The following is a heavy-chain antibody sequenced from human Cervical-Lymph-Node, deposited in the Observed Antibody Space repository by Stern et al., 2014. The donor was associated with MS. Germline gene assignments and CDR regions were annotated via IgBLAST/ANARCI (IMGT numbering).Heavy chain of an antibody. D-gene: IGHD1-14*01. CDR2: ISPTTGTT. V-gene: IGHV1-46*01. CDR3: TRDIASAATGFDS. J-gene: IGHJ4*02. CDR1: GYTLTNHY. Sequence: AQLEESGAAVKKPGTSVKVSCKASGYTLTNHYIHWVRQAPGQGLEWMGIISPTTGTTTYAQKFRGRVTMTRDTSTRTFYMDLSSLTSEDTAFYFCTRDIASAATGFDSWGQGSLVTVSS.